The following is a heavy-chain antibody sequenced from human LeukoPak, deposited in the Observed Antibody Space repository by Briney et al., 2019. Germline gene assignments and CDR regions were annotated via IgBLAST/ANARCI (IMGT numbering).Heavy chain of an antibody. CDR3: ARVPALMVRGVGAFDT. CDR1: GGSISSGSYY. CDR2: IYTSGST. J-gene: IGHJ3*02. D-gene: IGHD3-10*01. V-gene: IGHV4-61*02. Sequence: TLSLTCTVSGGSISSGSYYWSWIRQPAGKGLEWIGRIYTSGSTNYNPSLKSRVTISVDTSKNQFSLKLSSVTAADTAVYYCARVPALMVRGVGAFDTWGQGTMVTVSS.